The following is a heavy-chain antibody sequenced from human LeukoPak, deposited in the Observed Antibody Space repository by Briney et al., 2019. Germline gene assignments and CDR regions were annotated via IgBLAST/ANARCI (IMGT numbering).Heavy chain of an antibody. CDR3: AKDFKSNWPHYFDH. J-gene: IGHJ4*02. V-gene: IGHV3-30*18. CDR2: ISYDGSNK. D-gene: IGHD1-1*01. Sequence: SGGSLRLSCAASGFTFSSYGMHWVRQAPGKGLEWVAVISYDGSNKYYADSVKGRFTISRDNSKNTLYLQMNSLRAEDTAVYYCAKDFKSNWPHYFDHWGQGTLVTVSS. CDR1: GFTFSSYG.